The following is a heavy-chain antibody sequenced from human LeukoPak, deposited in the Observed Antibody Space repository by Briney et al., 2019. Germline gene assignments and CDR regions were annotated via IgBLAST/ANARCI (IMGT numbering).Heavy chain of an antibody. CDR2: INHSGST. CDR1: GGSFSGYY. J-gene: IGHJ6*02. V-gene: IGHV4-34*01. Sequence: PSETLSLTCAVYGGSFSGYYWSWIRQPPGKGLEWIGEINHSGSTNYNPSLESRVTMSVDTSKNQFSLKLSSLTAADTAVYFCARGPHYYSYYGLDVWGQGTTVTVSS. CDR3: ARGPHYYSYYGLDV.